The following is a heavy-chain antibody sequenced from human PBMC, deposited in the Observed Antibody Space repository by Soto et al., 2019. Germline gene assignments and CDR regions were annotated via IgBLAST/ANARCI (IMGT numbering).Heavy chain of an antibody. J-gene: IGHJ4*02. V-gene: IGHV3-74*01. Sequence: VQLVESGGGLVQPGGSLRLSCAASGFTFSNYWMHWVRQAPGKGPVWVSRINTDGSTTNYADSVQGRFTISRDNAKNTLYLQTNSLGAEDTAVYYCARDLGGYASHWGQGTLVTVSS. CDR1: GFTFSNYW. CDR3: ARDLGGYASH. CDR2: INTDGSTT. D-gene: IGHD3-16*01.